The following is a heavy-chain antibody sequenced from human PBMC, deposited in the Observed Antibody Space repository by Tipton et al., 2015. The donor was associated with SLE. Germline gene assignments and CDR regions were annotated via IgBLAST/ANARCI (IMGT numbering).Heavy chain of an antibody. CDR2: FFYDGST. J-gene: IGHJ4*02. D-gene: IGHD6-6*01. CDR1: GGSMSALQ. V-gene: IGHV4-59*08. CDR3: ARGRIAARALHY. Sequence: LRLSCTVSGGSMSALQWSWIRQPPGKGLEWIGSFFYDGSTSNNPSLKSRVTVSLDTSKYQFSLRLTSVTAADTAIYYCARGRIAARALHYWGQGTLVTVSS.